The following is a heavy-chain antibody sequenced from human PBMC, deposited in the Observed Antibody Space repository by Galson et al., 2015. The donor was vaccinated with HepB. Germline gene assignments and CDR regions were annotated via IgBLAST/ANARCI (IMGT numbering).Heavy chain of an antibody. V-gene: IGHV3-49*03. D-gene: IGHD3-22*01. CDR1: GFTFGDYG. CDR3: TRDHGTYDDSGAYYWDGIDAFDI. CDR2: IRSKAYGGTT. J-gene: IGHJ3*02. Sequence: SLRLSCAASGFTFGDYGMIWFRQAPGKGLEWVGFIRSKAYGGTTEYAASVKGRFTFSRDDSKSIAYLQVNSLKTEDTAVYYCTRDHGTYDDSGAYYWDGIDAFDIWGQGTMVTVSS.